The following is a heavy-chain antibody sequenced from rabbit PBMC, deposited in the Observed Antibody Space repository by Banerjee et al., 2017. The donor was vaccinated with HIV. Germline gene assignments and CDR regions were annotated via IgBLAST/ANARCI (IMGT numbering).Heavy chain of an antibody. Sequence: QSLEESGGDLVKPGASLTLTCTASGFSFINNAMCWVRQAPGKGLEWIACIDGGSSGSTYYASWAKGRFTISKTSSTTVTLQMTSLTAADTATYFCARSGTSAAGSLGEWGPGTLVTVS. CDR3: ARSGTSAAGSLGE. CDR2: IDGGSSGST. CDR1: GFSFINNA. V-gene: IGHV1S40*01. D-gene: IGHD4-2*01. J-gene: IGHJ4*01.